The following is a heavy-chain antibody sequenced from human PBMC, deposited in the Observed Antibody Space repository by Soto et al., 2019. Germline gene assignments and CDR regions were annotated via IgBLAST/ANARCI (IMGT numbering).Heavy chain of an antibody. J-gene: IGHJ4*02. CDR2: ISSSDSII. CDR3: ARDLGYYDSSGYFDY. CDR1: GFTFSDYY. Sequence: GSLRLSCAASGFTFSDYYMSWIRQAPGKGLKWVSYISSSDSIIYYADSVKGRFTISRDNAKNSLYLQMNSLRAEDTAVYYCARDLGYYDSSGYFDYWGQGTLVTVSS. V-gene: IGHV3-11*01. D-gene: IGHD3-22*01.